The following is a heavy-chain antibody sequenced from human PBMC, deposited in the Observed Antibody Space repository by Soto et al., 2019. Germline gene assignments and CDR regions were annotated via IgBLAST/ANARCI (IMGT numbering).Heavy chain of an antibody. V-gene: IGHV1-18*01. CDR3: AREPYYDFWIGYRYAAVDYGMDD. CDR1: GYTFISYG. Sequence: KVSSNASGYTFISYGICSGRQTPGQGVEWMGWMSGYNGNKNNGQKLQGGVNMTTDTSTSTAYIELRRLRSDDTVVYYCAREPYYDFWIGYRYAAVDYGMDDWGQGTLVTVSS. CDR2: MSGYNGNK. D-gene: IGHD3-3*01. J-gene: IGHJ6*02.